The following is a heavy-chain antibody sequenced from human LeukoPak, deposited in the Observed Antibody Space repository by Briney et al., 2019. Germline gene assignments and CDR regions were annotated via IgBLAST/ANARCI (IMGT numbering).Heavy chain of an antibody. D-gene: IGHD3-10*02. CDR3: AELGITMIGGV. CDR1: GFSFSSYS. Sequence: PGGSLRLSCAASGFSFSSYSMNWVRQAPGKGLEWVSSISTSSSYIYYADSVKGRFTISRDNAKNSLYLQMNSLRAEDTAVYYCAELGITMIGGVWGKGTTVTISS. J-gene: IGHJ6*04. CDR2: ISTSSSYI. V-gene: IGHV3-21*01.